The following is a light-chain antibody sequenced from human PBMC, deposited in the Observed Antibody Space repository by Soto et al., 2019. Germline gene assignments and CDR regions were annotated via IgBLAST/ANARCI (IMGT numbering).Light chain of an antibody. CDR3: QQYNDWPLT. CDR1: QSVNSN. J-gene: IGKJ4*01. Sequence: EKVMTQSPAALSVSPGERATLSCRASQSVNSNLAWYQQKPGQAPRLLLYGASTRVTGIPARFSGSASGTEFTLTISSLQSEDSAVYYCQQYNDWPLTFGGGTKVEIK. V-gene: IGKV3-15*01. CDR2: GAS.